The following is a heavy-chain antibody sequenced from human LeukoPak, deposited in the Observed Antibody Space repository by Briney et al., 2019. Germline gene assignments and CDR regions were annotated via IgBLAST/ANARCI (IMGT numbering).Heavy chain of an antibody. CDR3: AKVAVRGYGMDV. D-gene: IGHD3-10*02. CDR1: GGSISSGGYY. Sequence: PSETLSLTCTVSGGSISSGGYYWSWIRQHPGKGLEWIGYIYYSGSTYYNPSLKSRVTISVDTSKNQFSLKLSSVTAADTAVYYCAKVAVRGYGMDVWGQGTTVTVSS. CDR2: IYYSGST. J-gene: IGHJ6*02. V-gene: IGHV4-31*03.